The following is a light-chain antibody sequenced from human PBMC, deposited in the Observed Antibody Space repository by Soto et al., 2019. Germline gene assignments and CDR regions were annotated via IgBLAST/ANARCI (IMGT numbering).Light chain of an antibody. J-gene: IGLJ3*02. Sequence: QSALTQPRSVSGSPGQSVTISCTGTSSDVGSYKYVSWYQHHPGKAPKLMIFDVNKRPSGVPDRFSGSNSGNAASLTISGLQPEDESDYFCCSFVDSHTVLFGGGTKLTVL. CDR1: SSDVGSYKY. CDR2: DVN. CDR3: CSFVDSHTVL. V-gene: IGLV2-11*01.